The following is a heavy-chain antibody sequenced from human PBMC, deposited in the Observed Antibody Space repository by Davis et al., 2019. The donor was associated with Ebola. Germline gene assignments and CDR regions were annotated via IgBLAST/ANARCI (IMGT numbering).Heavy chain of an antibody. Sequence: PGGSLSLSCAASGFTFSSYAMSWVRQAPGKGLEWVSAISGSGGSTYYADSVKGRITISRDNSKNTLYLQMSSLRAEDTAVYYCAKGVGATDWDYYYMDVWGQGTTVTVSS. CDR1: GFTFSSYA. CDR2: ISGSGGST. D-gene: IGHD1-26*01. CDR3: AKGVGATDWDYYYMDV. J-gene: IGHJ6*03. V-gene: IGHV3-23*01.